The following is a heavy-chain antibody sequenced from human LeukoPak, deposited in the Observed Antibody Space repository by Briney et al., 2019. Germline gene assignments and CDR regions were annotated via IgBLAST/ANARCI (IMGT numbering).Heavy chain of an antibody. V-gene: IGHV3-7*01. J-gene: IGHJ4*02. CDR3: ATKEPSTSGWSY. Sequence: PGGSLRLSCTASGFTFNRDWAAWVRQAPGKGLEWVANIKEDGSEKNYVDSVKGRFTIPRDNAENSVYLQMNDLRVEDTGVYYCATKEPSTSGWSYWGQGTVVTVSS. CDR1: GFTFNRDW. D-gene: IGHD6-19*01. CDR2: IKEDGSEK.